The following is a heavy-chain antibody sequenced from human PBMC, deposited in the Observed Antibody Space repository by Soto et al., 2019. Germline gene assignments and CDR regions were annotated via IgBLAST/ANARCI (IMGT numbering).Heavy chain of an antibody. CDR2: INGDGSQT. CDR3: AKGYYDSSGPHAAAFDI. D-gene: IGHD3-22*01. V-gene: IGHV3-74*01. CDR1: GFTFSTHW. J-gene: IGHJ3*02. Sequence: EVQLVESGGGLVQPGGSLRLSCAASGFTFSTHWMHWVRQAPGKGLVWVSRINGDGSQTTYADSVKGRLTISRDNAKKTLYLQMTNLRVEDTAVYYCAKGYYDSSGPHAAAFDIWGQGTMVTVSS.